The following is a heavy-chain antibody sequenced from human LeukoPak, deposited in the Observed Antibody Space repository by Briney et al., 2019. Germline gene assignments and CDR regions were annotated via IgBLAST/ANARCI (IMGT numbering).Heavy chain of an antibody. CDR3: ARVSLYCSSTSCYWSRYNWCDP. V-gene: IGHV1-2*02. Sequence: ASVKVSCKASGYTFTGYYMHWVRLAPGQGHEWLGCINPNSGGTNYAQKCQGRVTMTRDTSISTAYMELSRLRSDDTAVYYCARVSLYCSSTSCYWSRYNWCDPWGQGTLVTVSS. CDR1: GYTFTGYY. J-gene: IGHJ5*02. CDR2: INPNSGGT. D-gene: IGHD2-2*01.